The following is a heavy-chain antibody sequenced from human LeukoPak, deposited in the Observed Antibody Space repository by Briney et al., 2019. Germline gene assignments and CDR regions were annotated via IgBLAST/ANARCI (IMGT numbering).Heavy chain of an antibody. V-gene: IGHV3-23*01. CDR1: GFTFSSYA. CDR2: ISGSGGST. J-gene: IGHJ4*02. Sequence: PGGSLRLSCAASGFTFSSYAMSWVRQAPGKGLEWVSAISGSGGSTYYADSVKGRFTISRDNSKNTLYLQMNSLRAEDTAVYYRVGINIVVVPGGVYFDYWGQGTLVTVSS. CDR3: VGINIVVVPGGVYFDY. D-gene: IGHD2-2*01.